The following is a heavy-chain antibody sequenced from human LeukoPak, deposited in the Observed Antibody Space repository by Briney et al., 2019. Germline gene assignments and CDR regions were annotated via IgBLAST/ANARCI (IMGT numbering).Heavy chain of an antibody. J-gene: IGHJ3*02. CDR1: GFTVSSNY. CDR3: AREGRSIAAAGRKSDAFDI. Sequence: GGSLRLSCAASGFTVSSNYMSWVRQAPGKGLEWVSVIYSGGSTYYADSVKGRFTISRDNSKNTLYLQMNSLRAEDTAVYYCAREGRSIAAAGRKSDAFDIWGQGTMVTVSS. CDR2: IYSGGST. D-gene: IGHD6-13*01. V-gene: IGHV3-66*01.